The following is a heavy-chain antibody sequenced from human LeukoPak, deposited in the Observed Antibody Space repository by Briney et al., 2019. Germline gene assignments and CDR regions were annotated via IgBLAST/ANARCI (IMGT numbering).Heavy chain of an antibody. D-gene: IGHD3-10*01. CDR2: IRYDGSNK. CDR3: AKDDTYYYGSGHDP. J-gene: IGHJ5*02. CDR1: GFTFSSYG. V-gene: IGHV3-30*02. Sequence: GGSLRLSCAASGFTFSSYGMHWVRQAPGKGLEWVAFIRYDGSNKYYADSVKGRFTISRDNSKNTLYLQMNSLRAEDTAVYYCAKDDTYYYGSGHDPWGQGTLVTVSS.